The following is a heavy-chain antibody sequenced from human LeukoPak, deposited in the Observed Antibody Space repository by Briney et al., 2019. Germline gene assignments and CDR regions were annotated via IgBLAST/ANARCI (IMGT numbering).Heavy chain of an antibody. CDR2: ISTSSSYI. CDR1: GFTFSSYS. D-gene: IGHD2-8*01. Sequence: PGGSLRLSCAASGFTFSSYSMKGVRPAPGEGLEWVSFISTSSSYISYADAVKGRFTISRDNAKNSLYLQMSSLRVEDTAVYYCARTLMGYNNYYMDVWGKGTTVTVSS. V-gene: IGHV3-21*01. CDR3: ARTLMGYNNYYMDV. J-gene: IGHJ6*03.